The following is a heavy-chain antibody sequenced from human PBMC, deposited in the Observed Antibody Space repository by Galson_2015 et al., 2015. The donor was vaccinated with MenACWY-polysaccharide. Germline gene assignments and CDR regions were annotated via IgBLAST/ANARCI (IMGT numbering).Heavy chain of an antibody. CDR1: GDSVSSHSAV. J-gene: IGHJ4*02. CDR3: TRNLDTLLTTRGGFDY. CDR2: TYCRSKCYN. Sequence: CAISGDSVSSHSAVWNWIRQSPSRGLEWLGRTYCRSKCYNDYAVSVKSRITIKPDTSKNQVSLQLNSVTPEDTAVYYCTRNLDTLLTTRGGFDYWGQGTPVTVSS. D-gene: IGHD4-11*01. V-gene: IGHV6-1*01.